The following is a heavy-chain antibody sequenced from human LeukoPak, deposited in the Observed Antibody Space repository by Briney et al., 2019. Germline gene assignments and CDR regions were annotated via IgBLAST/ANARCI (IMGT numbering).Heavy chain of an antibody. CDR3: AKDPTSVGGRHDWLLDS. J-gene: IGHJ5*02. Sequence: GGSLRLSCAASGFTFSSYAMHWVRQAPGKGLEWVAVIPYDGSNKYYADSVKGRLTISRDNSKKTLYLQMNYLRAEDTAVYYCAKDPTSVGGRHDWLLDSWGQGTLVTVSS. CDR2: IPYDGSNK. D-gene: IGHD3-9*01. CDR1: GFTFSSYA. V-gene: IGHV3-30*04.